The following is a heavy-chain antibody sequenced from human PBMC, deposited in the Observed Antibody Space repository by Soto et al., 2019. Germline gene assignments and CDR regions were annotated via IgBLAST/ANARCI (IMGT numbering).Heavy chain of an antibody. Sequence: QVQVQQWGARLLKPSETLSLTCAAYGVSFSGYYWSWIRQSPGKGLEWIAEITHSGSTKYNPSLKSRGTISLDTSRNQFSLNLRSVTAADTAVYYCAVGSVAPRRVAYWGQGTLVAVSS. J-gene: IGHJ4*02. CDR3: AVGSVAPRRVAY. CDR2: ITHSGST. CDR1: GVSFSGYY. V-gene: IGHV4-34*02. D-gene: IGHD6-6*01.